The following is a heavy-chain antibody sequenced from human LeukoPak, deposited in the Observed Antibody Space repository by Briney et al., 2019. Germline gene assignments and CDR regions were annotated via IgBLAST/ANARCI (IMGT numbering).Heavy chain of an antibody. CDR1: GGSFSGYY. Sequence: SEALSLTCAVYGGSFSGYYWSWLRQPPGKGLEWIGEINHSGSTNYNPSLKSRVTISVDTSKNQFSLKLSSVTAADTAVYYCAREGEYSSSSHGYLWGQGTLVTVSS. D-gene: IGHD6-6*01. CDR3: AREGEYSSSSHGYL. CDR2: INHSGST. V-gene: IGHV4-34*01. J-gene: IGHJ4*02.